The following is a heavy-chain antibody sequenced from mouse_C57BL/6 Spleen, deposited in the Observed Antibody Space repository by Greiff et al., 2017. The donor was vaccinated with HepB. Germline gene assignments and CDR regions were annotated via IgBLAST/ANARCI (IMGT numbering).Heavy chain of an antibody. CDR2: IYPGDGDT. J-gene: IGHJ2*01. D-gene: IGHD2-1*01. CDR3: ARADYYGNYGLLDD. V-gene: IGHV1-80*01. CDR1: GYAFSSYW. Sequence: VQLQQSGAELVKPGASVKISCKASGYAFSSYWMNWVKQRPGTGLEWIGQIYPGDGDTNYNGKFKGKATVTADKSSSTACMQLSSLTSEDSAVYFCARADYYGNYGLLDDWGQGTTLTVSS.